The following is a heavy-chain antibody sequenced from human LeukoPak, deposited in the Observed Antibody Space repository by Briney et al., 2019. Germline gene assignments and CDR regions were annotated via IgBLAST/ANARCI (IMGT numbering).Heavy chain of an antibody. CDR3: ARRRDGYNSRGYFDY. D-gene: IGHD5-24*01. CDR2: IYPGDSDT. CDR1: GYSFTSYW. Sequence: GESLKISCKGSGYSFTSYWIGWVRQMPGKGLEWMGIIYPGDSDTRYSPSFQGQVTISADESISTAYLQWSSLKASDTAMYYCARRRDGYNSRGYFDYWGQGTLVTVSS. V-gene: IGHV5-51*01. J-gene: IGHJ4*02.